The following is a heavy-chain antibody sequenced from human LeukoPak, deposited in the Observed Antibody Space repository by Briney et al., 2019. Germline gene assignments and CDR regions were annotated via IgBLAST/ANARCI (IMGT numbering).Heavy chain of an antibody. CDR2: ISWDGSTK. J-gene: IGHJ4*02. CDR1: GFTFSSYA. Sequence: PGGSLRLPCAASGFTFSSYAIHWVRQAPGKGLEWVAFISWDGSTKYYADSVKGRFTISRDNSKNTLYLQMNSLRAEDTAVYYCARRREHGSGSDWLWGQGTLVTVSS. D-gene: IGHD3-10*01. V-gene: IGHV3-30-3*01. CDR3: ARRREHGSGSDWL.